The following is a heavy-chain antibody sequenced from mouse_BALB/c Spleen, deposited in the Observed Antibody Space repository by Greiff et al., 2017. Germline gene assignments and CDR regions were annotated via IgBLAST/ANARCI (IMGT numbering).Heavy chain of an antibody. J-gene: IGHJ2*01. CDR2: ISNLAYSI. CDR3: ARDKGYYGYDY. Sequence: DVMLVESGGGLVQPGGSRKLSCAASGFTFSDYGMAWVRQAPGKGPEWVAFISNLAYSIYYADTVTGRFTISRENAKNTLYLEMSSLRSEDTAMYYCARDKGYYGYDYWGQGTTLTVSS. V-gene: IGHV5-15*02. D-gene: IGHD1-2*01. CDR1: GFTFSDYG.